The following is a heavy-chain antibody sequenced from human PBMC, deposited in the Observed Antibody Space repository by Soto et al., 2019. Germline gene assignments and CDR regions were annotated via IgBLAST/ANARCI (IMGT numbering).Heavy chain of an antibody. CDR2: IIPIFGTA. V-gene: IGHV1-69*12. Sequence: QVQLVQSGAEVKKPGSSVKVSCKASGGTFSSYAISWVRQAPGQGLEWMGGIIPIFGTANYAQKFQGRVTITADESTSPGYMELSSLRSEDTAVYYCANPPVRYYYYYGMAVWGQGTTVTVSS. J-gene: IGHJ6*02. CDR3: ANPPVRYYYYYGMAV. CDR1: GGTFSSYA.